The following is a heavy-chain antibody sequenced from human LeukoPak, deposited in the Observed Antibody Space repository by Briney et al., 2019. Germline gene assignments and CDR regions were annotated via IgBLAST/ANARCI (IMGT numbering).Heavy chain of an antibody. D-gene: IGHD1-7*01. CDR2: ISSSGSTM. J-gene: IGHJ6*02. Sequence: GGSLRLSCAASGFTFSDYYMCWIRQAPGKGLEWVSYISSSGSTMHYADSVKGRFTISRDNAKSSLYLQMNSLRAEDTAVYYCARDNWNFVYYYYYGMDVWGQGTTVTVSS. CDR3: ARDNWNFVYYYYYGMDV. V-gene: IGHV3-11*01. CDR1: GFTFSDYY.